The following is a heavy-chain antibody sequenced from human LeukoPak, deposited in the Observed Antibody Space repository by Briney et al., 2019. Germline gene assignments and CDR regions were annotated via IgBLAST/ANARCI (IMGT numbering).Heavy chain of an antibody. CDR3: VRGEQLNYFVY. D-gene: IGHD1-26*01. Sequence: PGGSLRLSCAASGFTFSRDWMHWVRQAPGKGLVWVSRISDDGSITTYADSVQGRFTISRDNAKDSLYLQMYGLRAEDTAVYYCVRGEQLNYFVYWGQGTLVTVSS. V-gene: IGHV3-74*03. J-gene: IGHJ4*02. CDR2: ISDDGSIT. CDR1: GFTFSRDW.